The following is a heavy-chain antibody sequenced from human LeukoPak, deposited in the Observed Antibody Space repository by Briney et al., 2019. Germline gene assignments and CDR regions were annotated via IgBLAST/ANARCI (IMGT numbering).Heavy chain of an antibody. V-gene: IGHV4-39*07. Sequence: SETLSLTCTVSGGSISSSNYYWNWIRQPPGKGLEWIGEINHSGSTNYSPSLKSRVTMSVDTSKNQFSLNLTSVTAADTAVYYCARVGCGSASCYRGDYWGQGTLVTVSS. J-gene: IGHJ4*02. CDR3: ARVGCGSASCYRGDY. CDR1: GGSISSSNYY. D-gene: IGHD2-2*02. CDR2: INHSGST.